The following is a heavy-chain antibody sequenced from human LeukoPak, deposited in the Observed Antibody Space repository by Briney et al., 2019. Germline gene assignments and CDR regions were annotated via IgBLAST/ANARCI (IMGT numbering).Heavy chain of an antibody. CDR1: GFTFSSYW. D-gene: IGHD5-18*01. Sequence: LGGSLRLSCAASGFTFSSYWMSWVRQAPGKGLEWVANIKQDGSEKYYVDSVKGRFTISRDNAKNSLYLQMNSLRAEDTAVYYCARRRGYIYGPGGDYFDYWGQGTLVTVSS. CDR2: IKQDGSEK. J-gene: IGHJ4*02. V-gene: IGHV3-7*03. CDR3: ARRRGYIYGPGGDYFDY.